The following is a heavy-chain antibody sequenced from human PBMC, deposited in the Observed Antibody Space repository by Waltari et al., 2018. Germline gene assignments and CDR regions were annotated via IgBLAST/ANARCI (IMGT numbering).Heavy chain of an antibody. CDR3: AREDSGSYYWSC. V-gene: IGHV1-2*02. CDR1: GYTFTGYY. D-gene: IGHD1-26*01. J-gene: IGHJ4*02. CDR2: INPNSGGT. Sequence: QVQLVQSGAEVKKPGASVKVSCKASGYTFTGYYMHWVRQAPGQGLEWMGWINPNSGGTNYAPKFQGRVTMTRDTSISTAYMELSRLRSDDTAVYYCAREDSGSYYWSCWGQGTLVTVSS.